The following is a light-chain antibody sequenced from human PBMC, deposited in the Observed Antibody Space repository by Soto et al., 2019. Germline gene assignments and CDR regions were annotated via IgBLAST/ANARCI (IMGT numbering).Light chain of an antibody. J-gene: IGLJ1*01. V-gene: IGLV2-14*01. CDR2: EVN. CDR1: SSDIGAYDY. Sequence: QSVLTQPASLSGSPGQSITISCTGTSSDIGAYDYVSWFQQHPGKAPKLMISEVNNRPSGVSNRFSGSKSGNTAYLTISGLQVEDEAEYYCQSYDNSLSALGFVFGTGTKVTVL. CDR3: QSYDNSLSALGFV.